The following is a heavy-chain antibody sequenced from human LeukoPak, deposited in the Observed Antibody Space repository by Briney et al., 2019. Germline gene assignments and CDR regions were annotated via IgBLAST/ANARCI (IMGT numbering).Heavy chain of an antibody. CDR3: ANSFYYDSSGYYYNYYYYMDV. D-gene: IGHD3-22*01. CDR1: GFTFSSYG. CDR2: IRYDGSNK. V-gene: IGHV3-30*02. Sequence: GGSLRLSCAASGFTFSSYGMHWVRQAPGKGLEWVAFIRYDGSNKYYADSVKGRFTISRDNSKNTLYLQMNSLRAEDTAVYYCANSFYYDSSGYYYNYYYYMDVWGKGTTVTISS. J-gene: IGHJ6*03.